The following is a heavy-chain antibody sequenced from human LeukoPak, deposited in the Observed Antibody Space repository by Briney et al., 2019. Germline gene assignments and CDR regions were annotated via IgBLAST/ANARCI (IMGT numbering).Heavy chain of an antibody. D-gene: IGHD3-22*01. V-gene: IGHV4-39*07. J-gene: IGHJ4*02. CDR2: TSYSGRT. Sequence: TSETLSLTCAVSGGSISNTNHYWAWIRQPPGKGLEWIGTTSYSGRTFYTPSLESRVTISVDTSKNQFSLDLRFVTAADTAVYYCAREEVFDTSGYYGLVAPDYRGLGTLVTVSS. CDR3: AREEVFDTSGYYGLVAPDY. CDR1: GGSISNTNHY.